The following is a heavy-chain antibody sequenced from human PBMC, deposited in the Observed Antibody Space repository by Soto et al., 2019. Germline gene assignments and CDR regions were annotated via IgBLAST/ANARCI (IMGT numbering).Heavy chain of an antibody. Sequence: GGSLRLSCSASGFSISSYSMNWVRQAPGKGLEWLSLSSSDLTTKFYADSVRGRFTISRDNAKNTLYLQMNSLRAEDTAVYYCAKDLITWSGYYGAFDIWGQGTAVTVSS. CDR2: SSSDLTTK. V-gene: IGHV3-48*01. CDR3: AKDLITWSGYYGAFDI. D-gene: IGHD3-3*01. CDR1: GFSISSYS. J-gene: IGHJ3*02.